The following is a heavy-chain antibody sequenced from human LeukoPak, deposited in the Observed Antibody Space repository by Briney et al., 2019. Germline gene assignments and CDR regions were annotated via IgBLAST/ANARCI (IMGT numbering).Heavy chain of an antibody. V-gene: IGHV1-2*02. D-gene: IGHD6-19*01. J-gene: IGHJ3*02. CDR2: INPNSGGT. CDR1: GYTFTGYY. Sequence: ASVKVSCKASGYTFTGYYMHWVRQAPGQGLEWMGWINPNSGGTNYAQKFQGRVTMTRDTSISTAYMELSRLRSDDTAVYYCAAVAGLGNAFNIWGQGTMVTVSS. CDR3: AAVAGLGNAFNI.